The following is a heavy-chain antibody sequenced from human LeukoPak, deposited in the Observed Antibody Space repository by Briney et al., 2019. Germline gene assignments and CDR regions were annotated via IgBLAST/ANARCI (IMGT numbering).Heavy chain of an antibody. CDR1: GFTFSSYA. CDR2: ISGSGGST. CDR3: AKSWAGPHYGMDV. J-gene: IGHJ6*04. V-gene: IGHV3-23*01. Sequence: PGGSLILSCAASGFTFSSYAMSWVRQAPGKGLEWVSAISGSGGSTYYADSVKGRFTISRDNSKNTLYLQMNSLRAEDTAVYYCAKSWAGPHYGMDVRGKGTTVTVSS. D-gene: IGHD3-10*01.